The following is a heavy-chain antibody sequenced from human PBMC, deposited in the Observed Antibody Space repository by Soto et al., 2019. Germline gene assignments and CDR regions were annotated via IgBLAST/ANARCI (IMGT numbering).Heavy chain of an antibody. CDR3: AKEAARPGAIDY. V-gene: IGHV3-23*01. CDR2: ISGGSSST. CDR1: GFTFSSFP. J-gene: IGHJ4*02. Sequence: EVQLLESGGGLVQPGGSLRLSCAASGFTFSSFPMSWVRQAPGKGLEWVTGISGGSSSTYYADSVKGRFTISRDNSKNMLYLKMNSLRAEYRAGYFFAKEAARPGAIDYWGQGTLVTVSS. D-gene: IGHD6-6*01.